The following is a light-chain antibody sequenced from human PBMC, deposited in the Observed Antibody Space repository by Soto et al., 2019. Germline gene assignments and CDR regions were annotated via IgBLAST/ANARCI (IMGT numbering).Light chain of an antibody. CDR2: AAS. V-gene: IGKV1-8*01. J-gene: IGKJ1*01. Sequence: AIRMTQSPSSFSASTGDRVTITCRASQGISSYLAWYQQKPGKAPKLLIYAASTLPSGVPSRFSGSGSGTDFTLTISCLQSEDFATYYCQQYCSYPTFGQGTKVDIK. CDR1: QGISSY. CDR3: QQYCSYPT.